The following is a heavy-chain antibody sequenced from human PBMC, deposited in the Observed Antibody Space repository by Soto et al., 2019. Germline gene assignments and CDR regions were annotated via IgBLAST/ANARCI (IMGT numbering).Heavy chain of an antibody. Sequence: PGESLKISCKGSGYSFSNYWIGWVRQMPGKGLEWMGIIYPADSDTRYRPSFQGQVTISADKSISTAYLQWSSLTASDTAIYYCARHGLAVAMYYGMDVWGQGTTVTVSS. CDR3: ARHGLAVAMYYGMDV. CDR2: IYPADSDT. CDR1: GYSFSNYW. D-gene: IGHD6-19*01. V-gene: IGHV5-51*01. J-gene: IGHJ6*02.